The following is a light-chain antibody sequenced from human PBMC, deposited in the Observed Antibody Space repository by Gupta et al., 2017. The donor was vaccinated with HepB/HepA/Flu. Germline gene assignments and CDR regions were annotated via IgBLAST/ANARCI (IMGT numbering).Light chain of an antibody. CDR2: RNN. V-gene: IGLV1-47*01. CDR1: SSNIGSNY. J-gene: IGLJ1*01. Sequence: QSVLTQPPSASGTPGQRVTISCSGSSSNIGSNYVYWYLQFPGTAPKLLIYRNNQRPSGVPDRFSGSKSGTSASLAISGLRSDDEADYYCATWDDSLSGYVFGNGTNVTVL. CDR3: ATWDDSLSGYV.